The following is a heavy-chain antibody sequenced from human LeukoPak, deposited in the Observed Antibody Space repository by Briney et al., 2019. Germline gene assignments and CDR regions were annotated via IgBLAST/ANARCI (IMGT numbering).Heavy chain of an antibody. Sequence: GGSLRLSCAASGFTFSSYAMSWVRQAPGKGLKWVSAISGSGGSTYYADSVKGRFTISRDNSKNTLYLQMNSLRAEDTAVYYCAKVGLYCSGGSCYPSYFDYWGQGTLVTVSS. CDR3: AKVGLYCSGGSCYPSYFDY. CDR1: GFTFSSYA. CDR2: ISGSGGST. V-gene: IGHV3-23*01. D-gene: IGHD2-15*01. J-gene: IGHJ4*02.